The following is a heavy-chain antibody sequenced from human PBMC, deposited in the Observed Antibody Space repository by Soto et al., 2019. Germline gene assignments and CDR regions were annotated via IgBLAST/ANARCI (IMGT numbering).Heavy chain of an antibody. J-gene: IGHJ6*03. CDR3: ARKTASYYYYYYMDV. V-gene: IGHV1-8*01. D-gene: IGHD5-18*01. CDR2: MNPNSGNT. CDR1: GYTFTSYD. Sequence: ASVKVSCKASGYTFTSYDINWVRQATGQGLEWMGWMNPNSGNTGYAQKFQGRVTMTRNTSISTAYMELSSLRSEDTAVYHCARKTASYYYYYYMDVWGKGTTVTVSS.